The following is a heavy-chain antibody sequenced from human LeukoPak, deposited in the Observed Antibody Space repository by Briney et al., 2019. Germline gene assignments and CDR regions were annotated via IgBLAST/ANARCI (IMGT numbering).Heavy chain of an antibody. V-gene: IGHV3-23*01. CDR1: GFTFISHA. CDR2: ISGSGGST. J-gene: IGHJ4*02. CDR3: TRPSYDSSVSGVVY. Sequence: GSLRLSCAASGFTFISHAMSWVRQAPGKGLEWVSAISGSGGSTYYADSVKGRFTISRDNSKNTLYLQMNSLRAEDTAVYYCTRPSYDSSVSGVVYWGQGTLVTVSS. D-gene: IGHD3-22*01.